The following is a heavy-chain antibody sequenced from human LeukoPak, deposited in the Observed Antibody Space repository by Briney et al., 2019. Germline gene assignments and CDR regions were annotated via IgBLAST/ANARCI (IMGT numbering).Heavy chain of an antibody. V-gene: IGHV4-39*01. CDR2: IVYSGRT. J-gene: IGHJ5*02. CDR3: ARRGSGLNWFDP. D-gene: IGHD3-10*01. CDR1: GGSISSVSYY. Sequence: SETLSLTCTVSGGSISSVSYYWGWIRQPPGKGLEWIASIVYSGRTYYNASLEGRATMSVATPNNQFSLKMTSGAAADTAVYYCARRGSGLNWFDPCGQGTLVTVSS.